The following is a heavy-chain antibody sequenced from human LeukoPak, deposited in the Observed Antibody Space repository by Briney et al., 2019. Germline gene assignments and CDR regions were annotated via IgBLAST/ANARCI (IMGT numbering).Heavy chain of an antibody. Sequence: SVKVSCKASGGTFNTYAISWVRQAPGQGLEWMGGIIPIFDTTHYAHNFQGRVTITAEKSTTTAYMELSSLRSEDTAVYYCARGIWEVRQGVAPLDPFDPWGQGTLVTVSS. V-gene: IGHV1-69*06. D-gene: IGHD2-15*01. J-gene: IGHJ5*02. CDR1: GGTFNTYA. CDR2: IIPIFDTT. CDR3: ARGIWEVRQGVAPLDPFDP.